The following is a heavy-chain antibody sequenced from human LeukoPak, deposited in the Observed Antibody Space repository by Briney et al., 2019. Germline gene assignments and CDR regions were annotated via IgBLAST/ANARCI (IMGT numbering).Heavy chain of an antibody. D-gene: IGHD4-11*01. CDR2: IVVGSGNT. CDR3: AAGNYSNSLGMDV. V-gene: IGHV1-58*02. Sequence: GTSVKVSCKASGFTFTSSAMQWVRQARGQRLEWIGWIVVGSGNTNYAQKFQGRVTITRDMSTSTAYMELSSLRSEDTAVYYCAAGNYSNSLGMDVWGQGTTVTVSS. CDR1: GFTFTSSA. J-gene: IGHJ6*02.